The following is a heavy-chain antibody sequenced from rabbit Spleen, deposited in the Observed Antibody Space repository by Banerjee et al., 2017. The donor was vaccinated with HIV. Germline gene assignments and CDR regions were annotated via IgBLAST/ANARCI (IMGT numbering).Heavy chain of an antibody. CDR2: IYTGSDSA. Sequence: QSLEESGGDLVKPGASLTLTCTASGVSFSSSSYMCWVRQAPGKGLEWIGYIYTGSDSAYYATWVNGRFTISKTSSTTVTLQMTSLTAADTATYFCARDTGSSFSSYGMDLWGPGTLVTVS. J-gene: IGHJ6*01. D-gene: IGHD8-1*01. CDR1: GVSFSSSSY. CDR3: ARDTGSSFSSYGMDL. V-gene: IGHV1S40*01.